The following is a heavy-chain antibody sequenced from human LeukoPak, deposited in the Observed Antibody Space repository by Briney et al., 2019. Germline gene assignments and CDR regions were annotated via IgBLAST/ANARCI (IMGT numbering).Heavy chain of an antibody. D-gene: IGHD6-13*01. CDR2: LSYDGRNK. CDR1: GFIFSSYG. Sequence: GGSLRLSCAASGFIFSSYGMHWVRRAPGKGLEWVAILSYDGRNKYSADSVKDRFTVSRDNSKNTLYLQVNNLRAEDTAVYYCVKDLSGAAADYYFDFWGQGTLVTVSS. CDR3: VKDLSGAAADYYFDF. J-gene: IGHJ4*02. V-gene: IGHV3-30*18.